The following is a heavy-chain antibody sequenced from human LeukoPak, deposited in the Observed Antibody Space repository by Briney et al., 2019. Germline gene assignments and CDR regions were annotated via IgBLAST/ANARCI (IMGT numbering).Heavy chain of an antibody. CDR3: ARGGLVVPAATGFGY. CDR2: INHSGST. D-gene: IGHD2-2*01. Sequence: SETLSLTCTVSGGSISSYYWSWIRQPPGKGLEWIGEINHSGSTNYNPSLKSRVTISVDTSKNQFSLKLSSVTAADTAVYYCARGGLVVPAATGFGYWGQGTLVTVSS. CDR1: GGSISSYY. J-gene: IGHJ4*02. V-gene: IGHV4-34*01.